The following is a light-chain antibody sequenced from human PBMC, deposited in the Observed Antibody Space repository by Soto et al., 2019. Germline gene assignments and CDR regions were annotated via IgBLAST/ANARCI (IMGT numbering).Light chain of an antibody. J-gene: IGKJ1*01. V-gene: IGKV3-20*01. CDR2: GAS. CDR3: QQYGSSPRT. CDR1: QSVSINY. Sequence: EIVLTQSPGTLSLSPGERATLSCRASQSVSINYLAWYQQKPGQAPRLLIYGASSRATGIPDRFSGSGSGTDFTLTISRLEPEDFAVYYCQQYGSSPRTFGQGTKVDTK.